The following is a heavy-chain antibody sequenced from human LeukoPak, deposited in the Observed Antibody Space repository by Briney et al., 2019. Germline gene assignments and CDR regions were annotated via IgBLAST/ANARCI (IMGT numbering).Heavy chain of an antibody. D-gene: IGHD1-14*01. CDR2: ISAYHGTT. V-gene: IGHV1-18*01. CDR3: ARGERTIDY. CDR1: GYTFTSFG. J-gene: IGHJ4*02. Sequence: ASVKVSCKTSGYTFTSFGVTWVRQAPGQGLEWVGWISAYHGTTNYAQTVQDRVTLTTDTSTSTAYMELRSLRSDDTAVYYCARGERTIDYWGQGTLVTVSS.